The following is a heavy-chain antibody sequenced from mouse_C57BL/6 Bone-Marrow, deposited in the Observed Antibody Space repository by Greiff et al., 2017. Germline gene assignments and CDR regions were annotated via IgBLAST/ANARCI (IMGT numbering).Heavy chain of an antibody. V-gene: IGHV14-4*01. D-gene: IGHD2-3*01. CDR1: GFNIKADY. Sequence: EVQLQQSGAELVRPGASVKLSCTASGFNIKADYIPWVKQRPEQCLEWIGWIDPEIGDTEYAWKFQGKDTITSDPSSNPAYLQRSSLTSEDTAVYYCSSFDGNYFDFWGQGTPLTVAS. J-gene: IGHJ2*01. CDR2: IDPEIGDT. CDR3: SSFDGNYFDF.